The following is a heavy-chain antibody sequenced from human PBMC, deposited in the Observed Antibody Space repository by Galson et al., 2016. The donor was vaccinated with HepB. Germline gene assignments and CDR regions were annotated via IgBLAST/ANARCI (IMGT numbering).Heavy chain of an antibody. Sequence: SLRLSCAASGFTLSNYVMSWVRQAPGKGLEWVSGISDSDGSTNYADSVKGRFTISRDNSKNTLYLQMNSLRAEDTAVYYCAKDGSSSLRFLDIGRRKNYGMEVWGQGITVTVSS. CDR2: ISDSDGST. CDR1: GFTLSNYV. J-gene: IGHJ6*02. V-gene: IGHV3-23*01. D-gene: IGHD3-3*01. CDR3: AKDGSSSLRFLDIGRRKNYGMEV.